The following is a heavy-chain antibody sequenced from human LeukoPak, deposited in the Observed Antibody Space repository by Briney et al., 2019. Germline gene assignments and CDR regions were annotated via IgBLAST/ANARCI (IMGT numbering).Heavy chain of an antibody. D-gene: IGHD3-10*01. J-gene: IGHJ4*02. CDR2: VKSRSAGETT. CDR3: TLIQGWGSGSYYRDL. CDR1: GFSISNDW. V-gene: IGHV3-15*01. Sequence: GGSLRLSCAASGFSISNDWMSWVRQAPGKGLEWVARVKSRSAGETTDYAAPVKGRFTISRDDSKNTLYLQMNSLKTEDTAVYYCTLIQGWGSGSYYRDLWGQGTPVTVSS.